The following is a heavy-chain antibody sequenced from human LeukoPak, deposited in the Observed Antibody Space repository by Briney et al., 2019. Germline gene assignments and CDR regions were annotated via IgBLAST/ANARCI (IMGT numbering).Heavy chain of an antibody. CDR3: ARGVDDSSGYYPNYFDY. J-gene: IGHJ4*02. CDR1: GGTFSSYA. D-gene: IGHD3-22*01. CDR2: IIPIFGTA. Sequence: AASVTVSCTASGGTFSSYAISWVRQAPGQGLEWMGGIIPIFGTANYAQKFQGRLTITADESTSTAYMELSSLRSEDTAVYYCARGVDDSSGYYPNYFDYWDQGTLVTVSS. V-gene: IGHV1-69*13.